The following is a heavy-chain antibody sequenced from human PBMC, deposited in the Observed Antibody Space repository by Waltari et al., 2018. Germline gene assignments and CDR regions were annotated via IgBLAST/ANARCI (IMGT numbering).Heavy chain of an antibody. CDR3: AKDKAVYTSGTGGS. CDR2: INPDSGAT. J-gene: IGHJ5*02. CDR1: GYTFTGYY. Sequence: QEQLVQSGAAVKKPGASVKVSCKASGYTFTGYYIHWIRQAPGQGLEWMGWINPDSGATSYAQKFQGRITMTRDTSISTAFMELKRLTSDDMAVYYCAKDKAVYTSGTGGSWGQGTLVTVSS. D-gene: IGHD1-1*01. V-gene: IGHV1-2*02.